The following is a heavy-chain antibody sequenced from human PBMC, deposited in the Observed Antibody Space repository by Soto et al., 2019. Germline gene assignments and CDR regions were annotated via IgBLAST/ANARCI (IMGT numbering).Heavy chain of an antibody. V-gene: IGHV4-39*01. Sequence: LSLTCIVSGESISSSSYYWGWIRQPPGKGLEWIGSIYYSGRTYYNPSFKSRVTISIDTSENQFSLKLSSVTATDTAVYYCARQRTTVVTQAYFDHWGQGALVTVSS. CDR3: ARQRTTVVTQAYFDH. CDR1: GESISSSSYY. D-gene: IGHD2-21*02. CDR2: IYYSGRT. J-gene: IGHJ4*02.